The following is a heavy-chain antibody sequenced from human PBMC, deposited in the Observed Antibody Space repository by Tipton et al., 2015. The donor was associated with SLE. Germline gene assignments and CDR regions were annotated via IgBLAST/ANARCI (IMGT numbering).Heavy chain of an antibody. Sequence: SLRLSCAASGFPFSGSAVPWVRQASGKGLEWVGRIRNSYETAYDASVKGRVTISRDDSKSTAYLQMTSLKSEDTAVYYCARDLGSLWSRYGLDIWGQGTTVTVSS. CDR1: GFPFSGSA. CDR2: IRNSYET. J-gene: IGHJ6*02. CDR3: ARDLGSLWSRYGLDI. V-gene: IGHV3-73*01. D-gene: IGHD2-21*01.